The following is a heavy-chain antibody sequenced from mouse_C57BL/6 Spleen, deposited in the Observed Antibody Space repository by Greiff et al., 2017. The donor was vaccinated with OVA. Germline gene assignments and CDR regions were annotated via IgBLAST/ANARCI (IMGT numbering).Heavy chain of an antibody. Sequence: VQLQQPGAELVMPGASVKLSCKASGYTFTSYWMHWVKQRPGQGLEWIGEIDPSDSYTNYNQKFKGKSTLTVDKSSSTAYMQLSSLTSEDSAVYYCARKVLRYAWYFDYWGQGTTLTVSS. V-gene: IGHV1-69*01. CDR3: ARKVLRYAWYFDY. CDR1: GYTFTSYW. D-gene: IGHD1-1*01. CDR2: IDPSDSYT. J-gene: IGHJ2*01.